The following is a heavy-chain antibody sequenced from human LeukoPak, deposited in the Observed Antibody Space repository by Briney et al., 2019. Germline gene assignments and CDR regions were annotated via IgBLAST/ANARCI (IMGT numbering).Heavy chain of an antibody. J-gene: IGHJ4*02. V-gene: IGHV3-7*01. CDR3: AKTAAGRGGYYFDY. CDR2: IKQDGSEK. CDR1: GFTFSSYW. D-gene: IGHD6-13*01. Sequence: GGSLRLSCAASGFTFSSYWMSWVRQAPGKGLEWVANIKQDGSEKYYADAVKGRFTISGDNAKNSLYLQMNSLRAEDTAVYYCAKTAAGRGGYYFDYWGQGTLVTVSS.